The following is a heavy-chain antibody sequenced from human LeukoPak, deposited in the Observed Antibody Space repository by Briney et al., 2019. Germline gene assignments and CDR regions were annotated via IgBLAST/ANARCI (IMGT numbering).Heavy chain of an antibody. V-gene: IGHV1-8*01. CDR1: GYTFTSYD. CDR3: ARGRYCSGGSCYGDWFDP. CDR2: MNPNSGNT. Sequence: GASVKVSCKAAGYTFTSYDINWVRQATGQGHEWLGWMNPNSGNTGYAQKFQSSVTMTRNTSISTAYMELSILNSEDSALYHCARGRYCSGGSCYGDWFDPWGQGTLVTVSS. D-gene: IGHD2-15*01. J-gene: IGHJ5*02.